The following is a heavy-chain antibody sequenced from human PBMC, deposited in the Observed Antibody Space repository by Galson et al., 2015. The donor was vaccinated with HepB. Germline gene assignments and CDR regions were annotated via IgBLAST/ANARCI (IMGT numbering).Heavy chain of an antibody. V-gene: IGHV3-30-3*01. CDR2: ISYDGSNK. J-gene: IGHJ6*03. Sequence: SLRLSCAASGFTFSSYAMHWARQAPGKGLEWVAVISYDGSNKYYADSVKGRFTISRDNSKNTLYLQMNSLRAEDTAVYYCAREGNIAAAGIYYYYYMDVWGKGTTVTVSS. CDR1: GFTFSSYA. CDR3: AREGNIAAAGIYYYYYMDV. D-gene: IGHD6-13*01.